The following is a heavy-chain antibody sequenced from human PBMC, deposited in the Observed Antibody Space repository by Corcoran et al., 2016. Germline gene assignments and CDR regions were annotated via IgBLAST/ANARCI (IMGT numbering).Heavy chain of an antibody. D-gene: IGHD6-19*01. J-gene: IGHJ4*02. V-gene: IGHV4-39*01. Sequence: QLQLQESGPGLVKPSETLSLTCTVSGGSISSSSYYWGWIRQPPGKGLEWIGSIYYSGSTYYNPSLKSRVTISVDTSKNQFSLKLSSVTAADTAVYYCARRGWSSGSSFDYWGQGTLVTVSS. CDR2: IYYSGST. CDR3: ARRGWSSGSSFDY. CDR1: GGSISSSSYY.